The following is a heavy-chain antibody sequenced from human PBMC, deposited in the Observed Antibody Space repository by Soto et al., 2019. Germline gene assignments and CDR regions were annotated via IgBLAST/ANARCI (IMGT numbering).Heavy chain of an antibody. CDR2: ISAHNGNT. D-gene: IGHD1-1*01. CDR1: GYTFTSYG. J-gene: IGHJ4*02. Sequence: QVHLVQSGAEVKKPGASVKVSCKASGYTFTSYGITWVRQAPGQGLEWMGWISAHNGNTDNEKKLQGRVIVTRDTSTSTAYMELRSIISDNTAVYYCARGRYGDYWGQGALVTVSS. V-gene: IGHV1-18*01. CDR3: ARGRYGDY.